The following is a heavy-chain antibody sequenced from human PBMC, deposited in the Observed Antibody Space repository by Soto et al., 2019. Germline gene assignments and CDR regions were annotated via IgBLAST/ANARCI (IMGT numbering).Heavy chain of an antibody. D-gene: IGHD3-3*01. CDR2: IIPIFGTA. CDR3: ARGGDFWSAPHPYKWFDP. Sequence: SVKVSCKASGGTFSSYAISWVRQAPGQGLEWMGGIIPIFGTANYAQKFQGRVTITADESTSTAYMELSSLRSEDTAVYYCARGGDFWSAPHPYKWFDPWRQGTLVTV. J-gene: IGHJ5*02. V-gene: IGHV1-69*13. CDR1: GGTFSSYA.